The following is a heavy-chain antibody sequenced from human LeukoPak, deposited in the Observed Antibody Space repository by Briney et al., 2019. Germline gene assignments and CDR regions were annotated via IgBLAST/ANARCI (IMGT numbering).Heavy chain of an antibody. J-gene: IGHJ4*02. CDR3: ARELHNYDSGGYYSY. Sequence: GGSLRLSCAASGFTFSSNWMSWVRQAPGKGLEWVANINQDGGEKYFVDSVKGRFTISRDNAKNSLFLQMNSLRAEDTAVYYCARELHNYDSGGYYSYWGQGTLVTVSS. D-gene: IGHD3-22*01. CDR1: GFTFSSNW. CDR2: INQDGGEK. V-gene: IGHV3-7*01.